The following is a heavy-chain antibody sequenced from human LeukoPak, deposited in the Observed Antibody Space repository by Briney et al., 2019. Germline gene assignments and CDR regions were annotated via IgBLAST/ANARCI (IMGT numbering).Heavy chain of an antibody. Sequence: PGGSLRLSCAASGFTFSSYAMHWVRQAPGKGLEWVAIIWSDGNKYYADSVEGRFTISRDNSKNTLYLQMNSLRAEDTAVYYCARADSSWSRHYYMDVWGKGTTVTVSS. J-gene: IGHJ6*03. V-gene: IGHV3-33*01. CDR3: ARADSSWSRHYYMDV. D-gene: IGHD6-13*01. CDR2: IWSDGNK. CDR1: GFTFSSYA.